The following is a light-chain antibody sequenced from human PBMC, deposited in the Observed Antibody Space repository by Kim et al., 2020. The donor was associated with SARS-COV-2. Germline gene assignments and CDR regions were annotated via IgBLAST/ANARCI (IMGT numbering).Light chain of an antibody. CDR2: EDR. Sequence: SYELTQPPSVSVSPGQTAIITCSGNELGDKNVCWYQQKAGQSPVLVIYEDRKRPSGIPERVSGSNSGNTAPLTISGTQAMDEADYYCQAWDSSTVVFGGG. CDR3: QAWDSSTVV. CDR1: ELGDKN. J-gene: IGLJ2*01. V-gene: IGLV3-1*01.